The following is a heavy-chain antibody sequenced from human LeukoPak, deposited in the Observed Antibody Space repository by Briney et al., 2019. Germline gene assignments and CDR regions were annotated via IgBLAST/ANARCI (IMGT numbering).Heavy chain of an antibody. V-gene: IGHV3-48*03. J-gene: IGHJ6*03. CDR2: ISNIGDII. D-gene: IGHD6-13*01. CDR1: GFTFSNYE. Sequence: PGGSLRLSCAASGFTFSNYEMNWVRQAPGKGLEWISHISNIGDIIHYADSVEGRFTISRDNAKNSLYLQMNSLRAEDTAAYYCAKDATAVVGTVYMDVWGKGTTVTISS. CDR3: AKDATAVVGTVYMDV.